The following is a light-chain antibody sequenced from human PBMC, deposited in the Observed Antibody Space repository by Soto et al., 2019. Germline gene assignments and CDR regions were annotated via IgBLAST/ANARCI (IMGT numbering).Light chain of an antibody. CDR2: EVS. CDR3: SSYTSISTLYV. Sequence: QSALTQPASVSGPPGQSITISCTGTNSDVGGYNYVSWYQQHPGKAPELMIYEVSHRPSGVSNRFSGSKSDNTASLTISGLQAEDEADYYCSSYTSISTLYVFGTGTKAPS. CDR1: NSDVGGYNY. J-gene: IGLJ1*01. V-gene: IGLV2-14*01.